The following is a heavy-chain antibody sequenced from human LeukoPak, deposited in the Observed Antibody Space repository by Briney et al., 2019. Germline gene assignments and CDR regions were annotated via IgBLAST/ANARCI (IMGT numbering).Heavy chain of an antibody. CDR1: GGSISSYY. J-gene: IGHJ5*02. V-gene: IGHV4-4*07. D-gene: IGHD3-16*01. CDR2: IYTSGST. CDR3: AGNRNALGDVNWLDP. Sequence: SETLSLTCTVSGGSISSYYWSWIRQPAGKGLEWIGRIYTSGSTNYNPSLKSRVTISVDTSKNQFSLKLKSVTAADTAVYYCAGNRNALGDVNWLDPWGQGTLVTVSS.